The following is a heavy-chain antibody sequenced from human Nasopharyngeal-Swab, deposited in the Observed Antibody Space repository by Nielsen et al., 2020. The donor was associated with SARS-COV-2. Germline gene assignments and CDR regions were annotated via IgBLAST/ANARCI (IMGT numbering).Heavy chain of an antibody. CDR2: ISGSGGST. V-gene: IGHV3-23*01. CDR3: ARGPGDGMDV. Sequence: WIRQPPGKGLEWVSAISGSGGSTYYADSVKGRFTISRDNSKNTLYLQMNSLRAEDTAVYYCARGPGDGMDVWGQGITVTVSS. J-gene: IGHJ6*02. D-gene: IGHD3-10*01.